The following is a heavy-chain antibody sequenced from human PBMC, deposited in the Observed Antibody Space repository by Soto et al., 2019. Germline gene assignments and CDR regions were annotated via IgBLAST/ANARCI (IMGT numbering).Heavy chain of an antibody. Sequence: QVQLVQSGAEVKKPGASVKVSCKASGYPFTDHYLHWVRQAPGQGLEWMGWIHPNSGGTKSAQKFQGRATMTRDTSISTAYMELSRLRSDDTAVYFCARLSDSSTFYYDPWGPGTLITVSS. J-gene: IGHJ5*02. CDR2: IHPNSGGT. V-gene: IGHV1-2*02. CDR3: ARLSDSSTFYYDP. D-gene: IGHD3-22*01. CDR1: GYPFTDHY.